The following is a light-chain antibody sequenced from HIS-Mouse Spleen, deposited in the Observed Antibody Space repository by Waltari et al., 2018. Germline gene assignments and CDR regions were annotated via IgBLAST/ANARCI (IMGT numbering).Light chain of an antibody. CDR2: KDS. J-gene: IGLJ2*01. CDR1: ALPKQY. Sequence: SYELTQPPSVSVSPGQTARITCSGDALPKQYAYWYQQKPGQAPVRVIYKDSERPSGIPERLSGSSSGTTVTLTISGVQAEDEADYYCQSADSSGTYVFGGGTKLTVL. CDR3: QSADSSGTYV. V-gene: IGLV3-25*03.